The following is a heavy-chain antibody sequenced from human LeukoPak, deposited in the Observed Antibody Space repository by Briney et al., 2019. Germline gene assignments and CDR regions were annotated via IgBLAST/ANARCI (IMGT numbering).Heavy chain of an antibody. CDR3: ARGYGYGYFDY. CDR1: GFSFSNYA. CDR2: IQYDGTNK. V-gene: IGHV3-30*04. D-gene: IGHD5-18*01. J-gene: IGHJ4*02. Sequence: GGSLRLSCTGSGFSFSNYAMHWVRQAPGKGLEWVALIQYDGTNKYYADSVKGRFTISRDNSKNTLYLQMNSLRAEDTAVYYCARGYGYGYFDYWGQGTLVTVSS.